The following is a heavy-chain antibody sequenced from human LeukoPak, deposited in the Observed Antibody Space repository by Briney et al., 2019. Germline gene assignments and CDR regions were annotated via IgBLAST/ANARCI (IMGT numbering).Heavy chain of an antibody. Sequence: ASVKVSCKASGGTFSSYAISWVRQAPGQGLEWMGGIIPIFGTANYAQKFQGRVTITADESTSTAYMELSSLRSEDTAVYYCARDDQAYCGGDCYYYGMDVWGQGTTVTVSS. CDR3: ARDDQAYCGGDCYYYGMDV. J-gene: IGHJ6*02. V-gene: IGHV1-69*13. CDR2: IIPIFGTA. CDR1: GGTFSSYA. D-gene: IGHD2-21*01.